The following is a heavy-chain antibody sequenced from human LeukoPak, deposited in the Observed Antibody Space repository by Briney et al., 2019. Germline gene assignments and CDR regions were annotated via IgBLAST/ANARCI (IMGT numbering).Heavy chain of an antibody. CDR3: ARDLYGSSSWPNFDY. CDR1: GGTFSSYA. J-gene: IGHJ4*02. V-gene: IGHV1-69*05. D-gene: IGHD6-13*01. Sequence: SVKVSCKASGGTFSSYAISWVRQAPGQGLEWMGGIIPIFGTANYAQKFQGRVTMTRDTSISTAYMEMSRLRSDDTAVYYCARDLYGSSSWPNFDYWGQGTLVTVSS. CDR2: IIPIFGTA.